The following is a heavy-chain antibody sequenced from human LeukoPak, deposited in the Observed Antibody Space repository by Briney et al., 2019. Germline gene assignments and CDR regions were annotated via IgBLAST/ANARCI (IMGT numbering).Heavy chain of an antibody. V-gene: IGHV3-23*01. J-gene: IGHJ4*02. Sequence: GGCLRLSRVASGLTFSRYAMNWGPQALGKGLEWGSAISGIGGRTHYAHTAKGRFTISRDNSKNTLYLQMKSLRDEDTSVYYCAKPLYCTKTSIVCYFDYWGQGTLVTVSS. D-gene: IGHD2-8*01. CDR3: AKPLYCTKTSIVCYFDY. CDR1: GLTFSRYA. CDR2: ISGIGGRT.